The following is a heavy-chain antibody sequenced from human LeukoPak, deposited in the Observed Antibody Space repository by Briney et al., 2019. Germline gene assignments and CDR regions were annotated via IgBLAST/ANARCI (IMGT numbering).Heavy chain of an antibody. J-gene: IGHJ3*02. CDR3: ARGTYYGVPTKGAFDI. CDR1: GGSISSYY. Sequence: PLETLSLTCTVSGGSISSYYWSWIRQPPGKGLEWIGYIYYSGSTNYNPSLKSRVTISVDTSKNQFSLKLSSVTAADTAVYYCARGTYYGVPTKGAFDIWGQGTMVTVSS. D-gene: IGHD4-17*01. CDR2: IYYSGST. V-gene: IGHV4-59*01.